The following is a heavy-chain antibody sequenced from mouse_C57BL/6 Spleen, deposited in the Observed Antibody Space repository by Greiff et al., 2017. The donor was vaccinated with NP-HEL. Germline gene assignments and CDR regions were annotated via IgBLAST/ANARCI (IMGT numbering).Heavy chain of an antibody. CDR1: GYTFTSYW. CDR2: IDPSDSYT. V-gene: IGHV1-50*01. Sequence: QVQLQQPGAELVKPGASVKLSCKASGYTFTSYWMQWVKQRPGQGLEWIGEIDPSDSYTNYNQKFKGKATLTVDTSSSTAYMQLSSLTSEDSAVYYCARWTNDYDAGGYYDAMDYWGQGTSVTVSS. CDR3: ARWTNDYDAGGYYDAMDY. J-gene: IGHJ4*01. D-gene: IGHD2-4*01.